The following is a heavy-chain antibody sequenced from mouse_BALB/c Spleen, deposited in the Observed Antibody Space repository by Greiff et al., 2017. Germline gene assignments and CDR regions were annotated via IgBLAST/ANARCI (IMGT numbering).Heavy chain of an antibody. Sequence: QVQLQQSGAELASPGASVTLSCKASGYTFTDHIMNWVKKRPGQGLEWIGRIYPVSGETSYNQKFMGKATFSVDRSSSTVYMVLNSLTSEDPAVYYCGITTEGKGYYAMDYWGQGTSVTVSS. J-gene: IGHJ4*01. CDR2: IYPVSGET. V-gene: IGHV1-11*01. D-gene: IGHD1-1*01. CDR3: GITTEGKGYYAMDY. CDR1: GYTFTDHI.